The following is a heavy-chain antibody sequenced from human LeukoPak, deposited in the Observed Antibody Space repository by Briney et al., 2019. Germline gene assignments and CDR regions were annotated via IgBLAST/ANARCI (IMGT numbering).Heavy chain of an antibody. CDR2: INHSGST. Sequence: SETLSLTCAVYGGSFSGYYWSWIRQPPGKGLEWIGEINHSGSTNYNPPLKSRVTISVDTSKNQFSLKLSSVTAADTAVYYCARFASYDSSGYYFDYWGQGTTVTVSS. D-gene: IGHD3-22*01. CDR1: GGSFSGYY. CDR3: ARFASYDSSGYYFDY. V-gene: IGHV4-34*01. J-gene: IGHJ4*02.